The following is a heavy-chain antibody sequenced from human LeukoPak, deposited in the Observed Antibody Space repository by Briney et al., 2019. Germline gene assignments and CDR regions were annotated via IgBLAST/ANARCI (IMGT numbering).Heavy chain of an antibody. CDR3: ARESRVFIGDGYFLDS. CDR1: LVSISNYY. V-gene: IGHV4-4*07. CDR2: LYIGRDT. Sequence: SETLSLTCTASLVSISNYYWSWIRQPAGKGLEWIGRLYIGRDTDYNPSLRSRVTMSADTPNSQFSLRLTSVTAADTAVYYCARESRVFIGDGYFLDSWGPGTLITVSS. J-gene: IGHJ4*02. D-gene: IGHD3-22*01.